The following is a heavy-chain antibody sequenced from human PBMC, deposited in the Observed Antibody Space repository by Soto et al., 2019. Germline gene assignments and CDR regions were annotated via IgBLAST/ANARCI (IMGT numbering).Heavy chain of an antibody. CDR1: GFTFSSYA. Sequence: EVQLLESGGGLVQPGGSLRLSCAASGFTFSSYAMSWVRQAPGKGLEWVSAISGSGGSTYYADSVKGRFTISRDNSKNTLYMQMNSLRAEDTAVYYCAKDSGYVVLLLGYWGQGTLVTVSS. D-gene: IGHD5-12*01. CDR3: AKDSGYVVLLLGY. CDR2: ISGSGGST. J-gene: IGHJ4*02. V-gene: IGHV3-23*01.